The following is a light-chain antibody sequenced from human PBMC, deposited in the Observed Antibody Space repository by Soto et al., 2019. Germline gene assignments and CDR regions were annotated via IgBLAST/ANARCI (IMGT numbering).Light chain of an antibody. CDR3: QQSYSSSWT. J-gene: IGKJ1*01. Sequence: DIQMTQSPSSLSASVGDRVTITCRASQSISSYLNWYQQKPGKAPNLLIYAASSLQSGVPSRFSGSGYGTDFPLPISSLQPEDFATYYCQQSYSSSWTLGQGNTVEIK. CDR2: AAS. V-gene: IGKV1-39*01. CDR1: QSISSY.